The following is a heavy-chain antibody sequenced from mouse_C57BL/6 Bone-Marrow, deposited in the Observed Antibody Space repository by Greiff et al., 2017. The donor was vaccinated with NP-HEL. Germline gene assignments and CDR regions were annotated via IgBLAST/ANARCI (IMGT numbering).Heavy chain of an antibody. CDR2: IYPGDGDT. V-gene: IGHV1-80*01. CDR1: GYAFSSYW. J-gene: IGHJ3*01. D-gene: IGHD2-3*01. CDR3: ARWGEWLLRGFAY. Sequence: QVQLQQSGAELVKPGASVKISCKASGYAFSSYWMNWVKQRPGKGLEWIGQIYPGDGDTNYNGKFKGKATLTADKSSSTAYMQLSSLTSEDSAVYFCARWGEWLLRGFAYWGQGTLVTVSA.